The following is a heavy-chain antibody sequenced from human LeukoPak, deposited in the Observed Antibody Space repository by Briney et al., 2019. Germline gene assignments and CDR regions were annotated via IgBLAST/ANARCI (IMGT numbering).Heavy chain of an antibody. D-gene: IGHD5-24*01. CDR3: ARSGGGYNFDY. CDR2: IYYSGTT. V-gene: IGHV4-59*06. J-gene: IGHJ4*02. CDR1: GASISSYY. Sequence: PSETLSLTCTVSGASISSYYWSWIRQHSGKGLEWIGNIYYSGTTYYNPSLKSRVTISVDTSKNQFSLNLNSVTAADTAVYYCARSGGGYNFDYWGQGTLVSVSS.